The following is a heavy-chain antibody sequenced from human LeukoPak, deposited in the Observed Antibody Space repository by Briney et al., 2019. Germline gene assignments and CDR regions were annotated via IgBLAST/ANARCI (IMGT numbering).Heavy chain of an antibody. Sequence: GGPLRLSCAASGFPFDYYWMIWVREPPGKGLEWVAIIKQDGSEKFYVDSVKGRFIISRDNAKNSLTLQMNSVRDEDTGVYYCVTGRGDLWGQGTLVTVSS. J-gene: IGHJ5*02. CDR1: GFPFDYYW. CDR3: VTGRGDL. V-gene: IGHV3-7*01. CDR2: IKQDGSEK.